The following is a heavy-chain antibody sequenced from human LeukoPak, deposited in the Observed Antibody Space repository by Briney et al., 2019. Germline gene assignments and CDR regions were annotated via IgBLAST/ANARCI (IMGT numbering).Heavy chain of an antibody. CDR2: ISGSGGST. CDR1: GFTFSSYA. Sequence: GGSLRLSCAASGFTFSSYAMTWVRQAPGKGREWVSAISGSGGSTYYADSVKGRFTMSRDNSKNTLYLQMNSLRAEDTAVYYCAKETYGSGSYSPDYWGQGTLVTVSS. J-gene: IGHJ4*02. D-gene: IGHD3-10*01. CDR3: AKETYGSGSYSPDY. V-gene: IGHV3-23*01.